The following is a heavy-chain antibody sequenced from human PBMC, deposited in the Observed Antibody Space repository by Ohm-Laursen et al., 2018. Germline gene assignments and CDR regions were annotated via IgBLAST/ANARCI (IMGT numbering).Heavy chain of an antibody. CDR2: ISYYAGNK. J-gene: IGHJ6*02. V-gene: IGHV3-30*03. CDR1: VFTFSRHG. D-gene: IGHD1-1*01. Sequence: SLRLSCAASVFTFSRHGMHWVRQAQGKALERVALISYYAGNKYYADFVMSRFTISRDQSKSTMFLQMSNLSFDDTAIYYCARDDSERLYYNYGLDVWGQGTTVPVSS. CDR3: ARDDSERLYYNYGLDV.